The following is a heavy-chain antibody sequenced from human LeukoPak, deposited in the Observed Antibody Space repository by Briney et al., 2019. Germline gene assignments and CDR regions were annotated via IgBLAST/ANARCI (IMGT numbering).Heavy chain of an antibody. J-gene: IGHJ1*01. CDR1: GFTFSKYA. CDR3: ATFLAVIAARDSLYFQH. CDR2: VSGSGGVT. Sequence: PGGSLRLSCGASGFTFSKYAMSWVRQAPGKGLEWVSGVSGSGGVTYYADSVKGRLTISRDNSKNTLHLQMNSLRAEDTAVYYCATFLAVIAARDSLYFQHWGQGTLVSVSS. V-gene: IGHV3-23*01. D-gene: IGHD6-6*01.